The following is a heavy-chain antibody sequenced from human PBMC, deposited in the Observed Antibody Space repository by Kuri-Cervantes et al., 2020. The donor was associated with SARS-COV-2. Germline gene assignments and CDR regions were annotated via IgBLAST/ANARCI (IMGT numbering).Heavy chain of an antibody. CDR1: GYPISSGYY. V-gene: IGHV4-38-2*01. CDR2: IYHSGST. D-gene: IGHD2-15*01. J-gene: IGHJ6*03. CDR3: ARLLRLYSMDV. Sequence: SETLSLTFAVSGYPISSGYYWGWIRQPPGKGLEWIGSIYHSGSTYYNPSLKSRVTISVDTSKNQFSLKLSSVTAADTAVYYCARLLRLYSMDVWGKGTTVTVSS.